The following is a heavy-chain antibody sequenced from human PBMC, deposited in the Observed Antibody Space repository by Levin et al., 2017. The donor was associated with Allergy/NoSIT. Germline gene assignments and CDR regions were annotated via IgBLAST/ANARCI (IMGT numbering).Heavy chain of an antibody. V-gene: IGHV4-59*01. CDR3: ARVVSGGGYTKIDY. CDR1: GDSISSNY. D-gene: IGHD5-18*01. Sequence: SETLSLTCTVSGDSISSNYWSWIRQPPGKGLEWIGYISYSGSTNYYPLFKSRVTISLDTSKNQFSLKLTSVTAADTAIYYCARVVSGGGYTKIDYWGQGTLVTVSS. J-gene: IGHJ4*02. CDR2: ISYSGST.